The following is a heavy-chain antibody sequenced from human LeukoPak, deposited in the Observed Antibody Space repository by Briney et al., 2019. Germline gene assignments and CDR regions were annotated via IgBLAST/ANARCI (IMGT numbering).Heavy chain of an antibody. V-gene: IGHV1-18*01. D-gene: IGHD6-13*01. CDR3: ARDGLLLAAGYYYYGMDV. CDR1: GYTFTSYG. Sequence: ASVKVSCKASGYTFTSYGISWVRQAPGQGLEWMGWISAYNGNTNYAQKLQGRVTMTTDTSTRTAYMELRRLRSADTAVYYCARDGLLLAAGYYYYGMDVWGQGTTVTVSS. CDR2: ISAYNGNT. J-gene: IGHJ6*02.